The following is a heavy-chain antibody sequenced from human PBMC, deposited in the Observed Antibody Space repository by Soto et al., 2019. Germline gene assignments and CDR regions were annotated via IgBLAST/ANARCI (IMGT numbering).Heavy chain of an antibody. V-gene: IGHV4-4*02. Sequence: SETLSLTCAVSGGSISSSNWWSWVRQPPGKGLEWIGEIYHSGSTNYNPSLKSRVTISVDKSKNQFSLKLSSVTAADTAVYYCARAFDSSADSYYFDYWGQGTLVTVSS. J-gene: IGHJ4*02. CDR1: GGSISSSNW. CDR3: ARAFDSSADSYYFDY. D-gene: IGHD3-22*01. CDR2: IYHSGST.